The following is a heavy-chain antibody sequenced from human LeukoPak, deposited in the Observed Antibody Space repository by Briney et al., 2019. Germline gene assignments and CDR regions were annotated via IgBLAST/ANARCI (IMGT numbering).Heavy chain of an antibody. J-gene: IGHJ3*02. CDR1: GVSISSYY. CDR2: IYYSGST. V-gene: IGHV4-59*01. D-gene: IGHD5-12*01. CDR3: ARDQRGSGFDAFDI. Sequence: SETLSLTCTVSGVSISSYYWSWIRQPPGKGLEWIGYIYYSGSTNYNPSLKSRVTISVDTSKNQFSLKLSSVTAADTAVYYCARDQRGSGFDAFDIWGQGTMVTVSS.